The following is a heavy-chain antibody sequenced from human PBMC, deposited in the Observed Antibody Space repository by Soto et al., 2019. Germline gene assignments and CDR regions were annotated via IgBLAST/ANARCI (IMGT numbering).Heavy chain of an antibody. Sequence: GSLRLSCAASGFTFSNAWMSWVRQAPGKGLEWVGRIKSKTDGGTTDYAAPVKDRFTISRYDSKNTLYLQMNSLKTEDTAVYYSVERKGYSSSCWSQGTLVTVSS. V-gene: IGHV3-15*01. J-gene: IGHJ4*02. CDR2: IKSKTDGGTT. D-gene: IGHD6-13*01. CDR1: GFTFSNAW. CDR3: VERKGYSSSC.